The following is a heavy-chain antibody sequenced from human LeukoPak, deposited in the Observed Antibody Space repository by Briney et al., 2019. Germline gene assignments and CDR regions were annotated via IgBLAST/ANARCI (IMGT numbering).Heavy chain of an antibody. Sequence: ASVKVSCKVSGYTLTELSMHWVRQAPGKGLEWMGGFDPEDGETIYAQKFQGRVTMTEDTPTDTAYMELSSLRSEDTAVYYCATVFPYSSSWPVDYWGQGTLVTVSS. CDR1: GYTLTELS. V-gene: IGHV1-24*01. D-gene: IGHD6-13*01. CDR3: ATVFPYSSSWPVDY. J-gene: IGHJ4*02. CDR2: FDPEDGET.